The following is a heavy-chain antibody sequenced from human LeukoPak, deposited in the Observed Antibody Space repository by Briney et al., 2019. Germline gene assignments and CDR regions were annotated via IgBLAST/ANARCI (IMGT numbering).Heavy chain of an antibody. CDR2: ISSSGNDI. Sequence: GGSLRLSCAASGFTFSSHSMSWVRQAPGKGLEWVSSISSSGNDIYYADSVKGRVTISRDNGKNSLYLQMTSLRVGDTGLYYCARKDGLIRDYNFYMDVWGKGTTVTVSS. CDR3: ARKDGLIRDYNFYMDV. J-gene: IGHJ6*03. V-gene: IGHV3-21*01. CDR1: GFTFSSHS. D-gene: IGHD4-17*01.